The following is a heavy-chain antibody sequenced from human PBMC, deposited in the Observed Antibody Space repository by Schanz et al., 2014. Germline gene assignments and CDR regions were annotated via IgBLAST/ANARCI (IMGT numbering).Heavy chain of an antibody. Sequence: QVQLQESGPGLEKPSGTLSLTCAVSGASISSSNWWSWVRQPPGKGLEWIGEIDHSGSTYYNPSRKSRVTISVETSKNQFSLNLSSATAADTAVYYCARDRGDGDLPGDIWGQGTMVTVSS. D-gene: IGHD4-17*01. CDR1: GASISSSNW. J-gene: IGHJ3*02. CDR3: ARDRGDGDLPGDI. V-gene: IGHV4-4*02. CDR2: IDHSGST.